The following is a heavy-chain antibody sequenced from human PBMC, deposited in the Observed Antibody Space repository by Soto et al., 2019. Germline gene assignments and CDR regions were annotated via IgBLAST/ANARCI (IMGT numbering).Heavy chain of an antibody. D-gene: IGHD2-15*01. CDR2: INPSADTT. Sequence: QVQLVQSGAEVREPGASVKVSCNASGYSVARYFMHWVRQAPGQGLEWLGVINPSADTTTYAQKFQGRVTMTWDTSTNTVFMDVSSLRSEDTAIYYCARGGSSPVFCYYCGLDVWGQGTTVTVSS. CDR1: GYSVARYF. CDR3: ARGGSSPVFCYYCGLDV. J-gene: IGHJ6*02. V-gene: IGHV1-46*01.